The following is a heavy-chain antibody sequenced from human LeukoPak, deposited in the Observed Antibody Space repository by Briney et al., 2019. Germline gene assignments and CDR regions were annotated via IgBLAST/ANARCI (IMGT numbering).Heavy chain of an antibody. CDR2: ISYDGSNK. D-gene: IGHD2-2*01. CDR1: GFTFSSYA. V-gene: IGHV3-30-3*01. Sequence: GGPLRLSCAASGFTFSSYAMHWVRQAPGKGLEWVAVISYDGSNKYYADSVKGRFTISRDNSKNTLYLQMNSLRAEDTAVYYCARGRGQLLTYYFDYWGQGTLVTVSS. CDR3: ARGRGQLLTYYFDY. J-gene: IGHJ4*02.